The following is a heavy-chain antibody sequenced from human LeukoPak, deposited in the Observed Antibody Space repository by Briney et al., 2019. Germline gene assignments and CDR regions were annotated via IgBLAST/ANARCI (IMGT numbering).Heavy chain of an antibody. CDR3: AKGSGYYGSGSYSFDY. CDR2: ISGSGSST. Sequence: PGGSLRLSCAASGLTFSNYAMSWVRQAPGRGLGWDSAISGSGSSTYYADSVKGRFTISRDNSKNMVYLQMNSLRAEDTAVYYCAKGSGYYGSGSYSFDYWGQGTLVTVSS. CDR1: GLTFSNYA. V-gene: IGHV3-23*01. J-gene: IGHJ4*02. D-gene: IGHD3-10*01.